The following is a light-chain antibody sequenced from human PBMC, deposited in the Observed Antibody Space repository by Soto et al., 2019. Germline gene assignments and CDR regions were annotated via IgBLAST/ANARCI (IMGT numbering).Light chain of an antibody. V-gene: IGKV3-20*01. J-gene: IGKJ3*01. CDR2: GAS. CDR3: QQYAT. Sequence: EIVLTQSPGTLSLSPGERATLSCRASQSVSSSYLAWYQQKPGQAPRLLIYGASSRATGIPDRFSGSGSGTAFTLTISRLEPEDFAVYYCQQYATFGPGTKVDIK. CDR1: QSVSSSY.